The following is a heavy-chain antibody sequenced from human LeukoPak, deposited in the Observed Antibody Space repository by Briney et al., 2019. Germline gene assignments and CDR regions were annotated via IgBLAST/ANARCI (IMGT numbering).Heavy chain of an antibody. V-gene: IGHV3-20*01. CDR1: GFTFSSYW. D-gene: IGHD3-9*01. CDR2: INWNGGST. Sequence: GGSLRLSCAASGFTFSSYWMSWVRQAPGKGLEWVSGINWNGGSTGYADSVKGRFTISRDNAKNSLYLQMNSLRAEDTALYHCARGKSTYYDILTGHNWFDPWGQGTLATVSS. CDR3: ARGKSTYYDILTGHNWFDP. J-gene: IGHJ5*02.